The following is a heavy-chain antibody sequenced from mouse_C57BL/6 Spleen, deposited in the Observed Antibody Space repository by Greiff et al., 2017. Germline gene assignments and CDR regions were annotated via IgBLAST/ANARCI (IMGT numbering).Heavy chain of an antibody. V-gene: IGHV1-7*01. Sequence: QVQLQQSGAELAKPGASVKLSCKASGYTFTSYWMPWVKQRPGQGLEWIGYINPSSGYTKYNQKFKDKATLTADKSSSTAYMQLSSLTSEDSAVYYGARPLYYDYDRFAYWGQGTLVTVSA. J-gene: IGHJ3*01. CDR1: GYTFTSYW. D-gene: IGHD2-4*01. CDR3: ARPLYYDYDRFAY. CDR2: INPSSGYT.